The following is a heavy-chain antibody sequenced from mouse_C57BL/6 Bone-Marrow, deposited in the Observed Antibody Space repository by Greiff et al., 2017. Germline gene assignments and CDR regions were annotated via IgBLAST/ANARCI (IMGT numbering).Heavy chain of an antibody. CDR2: IHPNSGST. CDR3: ARSTVHFDY. CDR1: GYTFTSYW. V-gene: IGHV1-64*01. D-gene: IGHD1-1*01. Sequence: QVQLQQPGAELVKPGASVKLSCKASGYTFTSYWMHWVKQRPGQGLEWIGMIHPNSGSTNYNEKFKSKATLTVDNSTSTAYMQLSSLTSEDAAVYYCARSTVHFDYWGQGTTLTVSS. J-gene: IGHJ2*01.